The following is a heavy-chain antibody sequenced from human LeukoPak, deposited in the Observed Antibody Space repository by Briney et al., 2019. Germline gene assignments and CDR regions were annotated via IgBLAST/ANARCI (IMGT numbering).Heavy chain of an antibody. V-gene: IGHV4-38-2*02. D-gene: IGHD6-13*01. J-gene: IGHJ4*02. CDR2: IYHSGST. CDR3: AREGYSSSWYGDFDY. Sequence: SETLSLTCAVSGYSISSGYYWGWIRQPPGKGLEWIWSIYHSGSTYYNPSLKSRVTISVDTSKNHFSLKLSSVTAADTAVYYCAREGYSSSWYGDFDYWGQGTLVTVSS. CDR1: GYSISSGYY.